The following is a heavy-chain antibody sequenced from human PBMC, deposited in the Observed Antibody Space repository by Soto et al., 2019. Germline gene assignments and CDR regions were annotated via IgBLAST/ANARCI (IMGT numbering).Heavy chain of an antibody. CDR1: GFPFSDYV. CDR2: ISESGDNI. CDR3: AKGFSSSLQWPPIDY. Sequence: EVQLLESGGGLVQPGGSLRLSCAASGFPFSDYVMNWVRQAPGKGLEWVSDISESGDNIYYADSVKDKFTVSRDNSKNTLYLQMNSLRADDTAVYYCAKGFSSSLQWPPIDYWGQGTLVTVSS. V-gene: IGHV3-23*01. D-gene: IGHD6-19*01. J-gene: IGHJ4*02.